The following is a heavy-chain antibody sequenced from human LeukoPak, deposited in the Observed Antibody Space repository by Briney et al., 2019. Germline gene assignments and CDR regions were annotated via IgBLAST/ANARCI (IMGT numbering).Heavy chain of an antibody. V-gene: IGHV4-30-2*01. CDR2: IYHSGIT. Sequence: PSETLSLTCAVSGGSISSGGYSGSWIRQPPGRGVEWIGYIYHSGITYYNPSLKSRVTISVDRSTNQFSLKLSSVTAADTAVYSCARAVWGSLDYWGQGTLATVSS. D-gene: IGHD3-16*01. CDR1: GGSISSGGYS. CDR3: ARAVWGSLDY. J-gene: IGHJ4*02.